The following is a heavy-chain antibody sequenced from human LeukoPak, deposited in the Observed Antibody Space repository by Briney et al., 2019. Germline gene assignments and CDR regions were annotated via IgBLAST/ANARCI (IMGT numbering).Heavy chain of an antibody. CDR3: ASHEVLSRAFDI. Sequence: GASVKVSCKASGYTFTGYYMHWVRQAPGQGLEWMGRINPNSGGTNYAQKFQGRVTMTRDTSISTAYMELSRLRSDDTAVYCCASHEVLSRAFDIWGQGTMVTVSS. CDR2: INPNSGGT. V-gene: IGHV1-2*06. D-gene: IGHD2/OR15-2a*01. J-gene: IGHJ3*02. CDR1: GYTFTGYY.